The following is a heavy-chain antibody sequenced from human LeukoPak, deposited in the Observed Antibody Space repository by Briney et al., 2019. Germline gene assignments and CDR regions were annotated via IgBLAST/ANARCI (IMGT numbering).Heavy chain of an antibody. CDR3: ARSQGTVTTH. J-gene: IGHJ4*02. Sequence: SETLSLTCAVYGGSFSGYYWSWIRQPPGKGLEWIGEINHSGSTNYNPSLKSRVTISVDTSKNQFSLKLSSVTAADTAVYYCARSQGTVTTHWGQGTLVTVSS. V-gene: IGHV4-34*01. CDR2: INHSGST. CDR1: GGSFSGYY. D-gene: IGHD4-17*01.